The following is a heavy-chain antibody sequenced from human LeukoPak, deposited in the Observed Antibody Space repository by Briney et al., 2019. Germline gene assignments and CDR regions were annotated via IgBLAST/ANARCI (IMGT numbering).Heavy chain of an antibody. J-gene: IGHJ3*02. CDR2: ISNDGSSA. CDR1: GFTFSSYW. CDR3: ARSNGGGFDM. D-gene: IGHD2-15*01. Sequence: PGGSLRLSCAASGFTFSSYWMHWVRQAPGKGLVWVSRISNDGSSANYADSVKGRFTMSRDNAKSTLYLQMNSLTAEDTAAYYCARSNGGGFDMRGQGTVVTVSS. V-gene: IGHV3-74*01.